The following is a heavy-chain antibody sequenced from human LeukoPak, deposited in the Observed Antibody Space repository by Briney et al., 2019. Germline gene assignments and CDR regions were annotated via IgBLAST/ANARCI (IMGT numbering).Heavy chain of an antibody. CDR3: AKGMGNYGYANFDS. CDR1: GFSFSTYS. J-gene: IGHJ4*02. D-gene: IGHD5-18*01. CDR2: TSGSGGST. V-gene: IGHV3-23*01. Sequence: GGSLRLSCAASGFSFSTYSMNWVRQAPEKGLEWVSGTSGSGGSTYYADSVKGRFTISRDNSKNTLYLQMNSLRAEDTAVYYCAKGMGNYGYANFDSWGQGTLVTVSS.